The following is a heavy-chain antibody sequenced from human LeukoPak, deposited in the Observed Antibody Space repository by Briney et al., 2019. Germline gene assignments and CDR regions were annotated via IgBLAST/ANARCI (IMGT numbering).Heavy chain of an antibody. CDR2: ISSSGSTL. CDR3: AREYSSARYDN. D-gene: IGHD6-19*01. Sequence: GGSLRLSCAASGFTFSSYEMNWVRQAPGKGLEWVSYISSSGSTLYFADFVKGRFTISRDNAKNSLYLQMNSLRAEDTAVYYCAREYSSARYDNWGQGTLVTASS. CDR1: GFTFSSYE. V-gene: IGHV3-48*03. J-gene: IGHJ4*02.